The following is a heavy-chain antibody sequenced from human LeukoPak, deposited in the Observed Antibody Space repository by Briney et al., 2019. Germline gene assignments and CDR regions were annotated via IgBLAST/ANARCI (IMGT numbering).Heavy chain of an antibody. Sequence: GGSLRLSCAASGFTFSSYAMHWVRQAPGKGLEWVAVISYDGSNKYYADSVKGRFTISRDNSKNTLYLQMNSLRAEDTAVYYCVRIDETSGLLDYWGQGTLVTVSS. D-gene: IGHD3-10*01. V-gene: IGHV3-30*04. J-gene: IGHJ4*02. CDR3: VRIDETSGLLDY. CDR2: ISYDGSNK. CDR1: GFTFSSYA.